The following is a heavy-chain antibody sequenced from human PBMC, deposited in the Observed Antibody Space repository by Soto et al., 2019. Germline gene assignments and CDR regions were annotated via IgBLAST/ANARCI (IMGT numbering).Heavy chain of an antibody. V-gene: IGHV4-34*01. J-gene: IGHJ5*02. D-gene: IGHD6-13*01. CDR1: GGSFSGYY. Sequence: QVQLQQWGAGLLKPSETLSLTCAVYGGSFSGYYWSWMRQPPGRGLVWIGENNHSGNTNYKPSLKSRVTISPDTSKNQFSLKLSSVTAADTAMYYCARWTIPAAGPLFWFDPWGQGTLVTVSS. CDR3: ARWTIPAAGPLFWFDP. CDR2: NNHSGNT.